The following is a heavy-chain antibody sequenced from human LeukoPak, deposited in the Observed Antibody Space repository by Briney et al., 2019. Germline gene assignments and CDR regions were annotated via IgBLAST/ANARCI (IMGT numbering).Heavy chain of an antibody. Sequence: SETLSLTCAVYGGSFSGYYWSWIRQPPGKGLEWIGGINHSGSTNYNPSLTSRVTISVDTSKNQFSLTLSSVTPAATAVSYFARARGYWGQGTLVTVSS. V-gene: IGHV4-34*01. J-gene: IGHJ4*02. CDR3: ARARGY. CDR2: INHSGST. D-gene: IGHD3-10*01. CDR1: GGSFSGYY.